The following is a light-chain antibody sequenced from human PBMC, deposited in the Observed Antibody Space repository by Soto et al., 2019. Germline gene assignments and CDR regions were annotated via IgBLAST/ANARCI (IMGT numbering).Light chain of an antibody. J-gene: IGKJ1*01. CDR2: GAS. CDR1: HSVGTL. CDR3: QQHDAWPPT. Sequence: EIVMTQSPATLSVSPGERVTLSCRASHSVGTLLAWFQQRPGQAPRLLISGASTRAAGIPARFSGSGSGTDFTLTISSLQSEDFAVYYCQQHDAWPPTFGQGTKVEIK. V-gene: IGKV3-15*01.